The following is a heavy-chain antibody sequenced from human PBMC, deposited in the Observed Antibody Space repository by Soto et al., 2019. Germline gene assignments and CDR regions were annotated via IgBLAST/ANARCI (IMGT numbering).Heavy chain of an antibody. D-gene: IGHD3-16*01. CDR1: RFTFSSYE. Sequence: GGSLRLSCAASRFTFSSYEMNWVRQAPGKGLEWVSYISSSGSTIYYADSVKGRFTISRDNAKNSLYLQMNSLRAEDTAVYYCARDHGGAYDYWGQGTLVTVSS. J-gene: IGHJ4*02. CDR2: ISSSGSTI. CDR3: ARDHGGAYDY. V-gene: IGHV3-48*03.